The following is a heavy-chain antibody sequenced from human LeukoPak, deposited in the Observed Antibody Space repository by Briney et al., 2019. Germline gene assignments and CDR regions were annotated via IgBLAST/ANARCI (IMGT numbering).Heavy chain of an antibody. V-gene: IGHV1-69*13. D-gene: IGHD6-13*01. Sequence: SVKVSCKASGGTFSSYAISWVRQAPGQGLEWMGGIIPIFGTANYAQKFQGRVTITADESTSTAYMELSSLRSEDTAVYHCARELHIAAAGIPNINWFDPWGQGTLVTVSS. CDR1: GGTFSSYA. CDR2: IIPIFGTA. CDR3: ARELHIAAAGIPNINWFDP. J-gene: IGHJ5*02.